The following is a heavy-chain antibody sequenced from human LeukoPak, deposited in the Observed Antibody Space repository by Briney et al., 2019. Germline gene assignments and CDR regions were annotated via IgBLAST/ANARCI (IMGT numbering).Heavy chain of an antibody. CDR3: ARRAGAYSHPYDY. CDR1: GFIFSSYG. CDR2: IRYDGSNK. J-gene: IGHJ4*02. Sequence: GGSLRLSCAASGFIFSSYGMHWVRQAPGKGLEWVAFIRYDGSNKYYADSVKGRFTISRDNSKNTLYLQMNSLRAEDTAVYYCARRAGAYSHPYDYWGQGTLVTVSS. V-gene: IGHV3-30*02. D-gene: IGHD4/OR15-4a*01.